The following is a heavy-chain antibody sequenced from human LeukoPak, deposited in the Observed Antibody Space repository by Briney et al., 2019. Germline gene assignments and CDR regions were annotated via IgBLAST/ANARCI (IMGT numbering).Heavy chain of an antibody. D-gene: IGHD1-26*01. Sequence: KAGGSLRLSCAASGFAFTSYAMNWVRQAPGKGLEWVSTISGSGSSTYYVDSVKGRFTISRDNSKNTLYLQMNSLRAEDTAVYYCAKDWGSGSYQPDAFDIWGQGTMVTVSS. CDR2: ISGSGSST. V-gene: IGHV3-23*01. CDR3: AKDWGSGSYQPDAFDI. J-gene: IGHJ3*02. CDR1: GFAFTSYA.